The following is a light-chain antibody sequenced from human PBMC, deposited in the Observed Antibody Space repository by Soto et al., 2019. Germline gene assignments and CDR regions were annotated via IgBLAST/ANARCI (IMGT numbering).Light chain of an antibody. CDR1: SNDVGGYNY. V-gene: IGLV2-14*01. Sequence: QSALTQPASVSGSPGQSITISCTGTSNDVGGYNYVSWYQQHPGKAPKLMIYEVSSWPSGVSNRFSGSKSGNTASLTISGLQAEDEADYYCSSYTNSNTQVFGGGTQLTVL. J-gene: IGLJ3*02. CDR2: EVS. CDR3: SSYTNSNTQV.